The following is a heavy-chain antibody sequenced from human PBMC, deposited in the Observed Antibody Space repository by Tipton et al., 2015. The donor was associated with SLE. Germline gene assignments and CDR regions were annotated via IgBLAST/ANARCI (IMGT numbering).Heavy chain of an antibody. CDR3: ARLPDYFDH. Sequence: TLSLTCSVSGGSFNVYYWSWVRQPPGKGLEWIGYVSYSGSTNYNPSPQSRVTISVDTSKNQFSLKLRSVTAADTAVYYCARLPDYFDHWGQGALVTVSS. V-gene: IGHV4-59*01. J-gene: IGHJ4*02. CDR2: VSYSGST. CDR1: GGSFNVYY.